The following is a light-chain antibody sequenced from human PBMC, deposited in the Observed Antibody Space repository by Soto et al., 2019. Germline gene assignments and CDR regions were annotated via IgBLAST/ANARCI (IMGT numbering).Light chain of an antibody. CDR1: QSVSSSY. CDR2: CAS. V-gene: IGKV3-20*01. Sequence: EIVLTQSPGTLSLSPGERATLSCRASQSVSSSYLAWYQQKPGQAPRLLIYCASSRATGIPDRFSGSGSGTDFTLTISRLEPEDFAVYDCQQYGSSPPLTLGGGTKVEIK. J-gene: IGKJ4*01. CDR3: QQYGSSPPLT.